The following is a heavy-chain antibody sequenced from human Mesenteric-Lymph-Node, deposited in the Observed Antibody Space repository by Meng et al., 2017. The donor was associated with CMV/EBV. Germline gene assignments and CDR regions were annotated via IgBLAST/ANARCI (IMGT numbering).Heavy chain of an antibody. CDR2: MNPGSGYI. Sequence: ASVKVSCKASGYTFSNFYIYWLRRATGQGLEWMGWMNPGSGYIGYAQKFQGRVTITTDTSISTAFLEVNSLTSDDTAMYYCARLIVGETNWFDSWGQGTPVTVSS. V-gene: IGHV1-8*03. D-gene: IGHD1-26*01. CDR1: GYTFSNFY. CDR3: ARLIVGETNWFDS. J-gene: IGHJ5*01.